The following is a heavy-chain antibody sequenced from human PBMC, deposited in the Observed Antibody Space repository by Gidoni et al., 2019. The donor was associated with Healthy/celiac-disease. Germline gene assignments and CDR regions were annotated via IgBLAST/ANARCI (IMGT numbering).Heavy chain of an antibody. Sequence: QVQLVESGGGVVQPGRSLRLSCAASGFTFSSYGMHWVRQAPGKGLEWVAVIWYDGSNKYYADSVKGRFTISRDNSKNTLYLQMNSLRAEDTAVYYCARDWGFGYYDPQLAFDIWGQGTMVTVSS. CDR3: ARDWGFGYYDPQLAFDI. CDR1: GFTFSSYG. J-gene: IGHJ3*02. D-gene: IGHD3-22*01. V-gene: IGHV3-33*01. CDR2: IWYDGSNK.